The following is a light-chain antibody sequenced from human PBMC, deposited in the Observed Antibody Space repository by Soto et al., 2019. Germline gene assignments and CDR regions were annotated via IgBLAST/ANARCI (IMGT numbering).Light chain of an antibody. CDR1: QSVSSSY. V-gene: IGKV3-20*01. Sequence: EIVLTQSPGTLSLSPGERATLSCRASQSVSSSYLVWYQQKPGQAPRLLIYGASSRATGIPDRFSGSGSGTDCTLTISSLEPEDFAVYYCQQYGSSPPYTFGQGTKLEIK. J-gene: IGKJ2*01. CDR3: QQYGSSPPYT. CDR2: GAS.